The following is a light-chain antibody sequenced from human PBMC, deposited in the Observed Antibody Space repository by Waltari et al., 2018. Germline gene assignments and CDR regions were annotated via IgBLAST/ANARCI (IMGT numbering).Light chain of an antibody. J-gene: IGKJ2*01. CDR2: KAS. CDR1: QSISSW. CDR3: QHYNSPPYT. V-gene: IGKV1-5*03. Sequence: DIQMTQSPSTLSTSGGDRVTITCRASQSISSWLAWYQHKPGKAPKLLIYKASNLETGVPSRFSGSGSGTEFTLTISSLQPDDVATYYCQHYNSPPYTFGQGTKLEIK.